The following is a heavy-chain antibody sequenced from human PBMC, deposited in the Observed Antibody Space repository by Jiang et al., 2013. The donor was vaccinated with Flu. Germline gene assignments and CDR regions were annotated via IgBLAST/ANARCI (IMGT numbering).Heavy chain of an antibody. V-gene: IGHV3-23*04. J-gene: IGHJ4*02. CDR2: VTGGSDSK. CDR1: GLTFSTYA. Sequence: VQLVESGGGLVQPGGSLRLSCAASGLTFSTYAMSWVRRAPGKGLEWVSTVTGGSDSKYCADSVKGRFTISRDNSKNTLYLQMNSLRAEDTAMYYCAKDERPYSSGSFDYWGQGTLVTVSS. D-gene: IGHD6-19*01. CDR3: AKDERPYSSGSFDY.